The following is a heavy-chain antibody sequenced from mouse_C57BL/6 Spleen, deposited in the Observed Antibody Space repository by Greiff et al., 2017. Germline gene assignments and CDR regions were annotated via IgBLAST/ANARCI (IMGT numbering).Heavy chain of an antibody. CDR3: ARLGGYDGGRTYAMDY. Sequence: EVKLMESGGGLVKPGGSLKLSCAASGFTFSDYGMHWVRQAPEKGLEWVAYISSGSSTIYYADTVKGRFTISRDNAKDTLFLQMTRLRSEDTAMYYGARLGGYDGGRTYAMDYWGQGTSVTVSS. D-gene: IGHD2-2*01. V-gene: IGHV5-17*01. CDR1: GFTFSDYG. CDR2: ISSGSSTI. J-gene: IGHJ4*01.